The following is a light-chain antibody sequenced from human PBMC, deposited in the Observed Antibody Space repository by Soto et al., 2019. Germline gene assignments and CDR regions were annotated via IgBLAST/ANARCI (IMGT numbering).Light chain of an antibody. J-gene: IGKJ1*01. Sequence: ETVMTQSPATLSVSPGEGATLSCRASQSVNSDLAWYQQKPGQAPRLLIYDASTRNTGISTRFSGSWSGTEFTLIISSLQSEDFAVYYCQQYKNWPRTFGQGTKVEIK. CDR3: QQYKNWPRT. CDR2: DAS. V-gene: IGKV3-15*01. CDR1: QSVNSD.